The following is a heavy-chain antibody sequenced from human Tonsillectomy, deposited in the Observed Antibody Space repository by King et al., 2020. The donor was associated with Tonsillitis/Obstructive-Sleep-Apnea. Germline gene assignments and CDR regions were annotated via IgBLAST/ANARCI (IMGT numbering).Heavy chain of an antibody. J-gene: IGHJ6*02. D-gene: IGHD6-13*01. CDR1: GYTFTNYY. CDR2: INPSGGST. CDR3: ARTRFSSGWYGRGGYYYGMDV. Sequence: VQLVESGAEVKKPGASVKVSCKASGYTFTNYYIHWVRQAPGQGLEWMGIINPSGGSTSYAQKFQGRVTMTRYTSTSTVYMELSSLRSEDTAVFYCARTRFSSGWYGRGGYYYGMDVWGQGTTVTVSS. V-gene: IGHV1-46*01.